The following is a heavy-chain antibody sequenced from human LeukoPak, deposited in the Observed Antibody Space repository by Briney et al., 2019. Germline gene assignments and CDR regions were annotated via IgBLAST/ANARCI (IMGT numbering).Heavy chain of an antibody. Sequence: GGSLRLSCAASGFTFSTYSMNWVRQAPGKGLEWVSYISTSSSTMYYADPVKGRFTISRDNAKNSLYLQMNSLRAADTAVYYCASRGSIAVAGTFDYWGQGTLVTVSS. CDR1: GFTFSTYS. D-gene: IGHD6-19*01. V-gene: IGHV3-48*01. CDR3: ASRGSIAVAGTFDY. J-gene: IGHJ4*02. CDR2: ISTSSSTM.